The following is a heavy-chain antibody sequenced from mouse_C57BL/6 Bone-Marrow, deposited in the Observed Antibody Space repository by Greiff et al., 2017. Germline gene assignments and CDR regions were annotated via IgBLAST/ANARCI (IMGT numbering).Heavy chain of an antibody. J-gene: IGHJ3*01. CDR2: IRNKANNHAT. D-gene: IGHD1-1*01. Sequence: EVKLVESGGGLVQPGGSMKLSCAASGFTFSDAWMDWVRQSPEKGLEWVAEIRNKANNHATYYAESVKGRFTISRDDSKSSVYLQMNSLRAEDTGIYYCTRGTTVVAPFAYWGQGTLVTVSA. CDR3: TRGTTVVAPFAY. V-gene: IGHV6-6*01. CDR1: GFTFSDAW.